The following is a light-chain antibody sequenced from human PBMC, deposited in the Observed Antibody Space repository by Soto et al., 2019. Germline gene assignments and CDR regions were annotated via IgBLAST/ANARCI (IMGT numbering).Light chain of an antibody. CDR3: SSYTSSSTYV. CDR1: SSDVGGYND. V-gene: IGLV2-14*01. Sequence: QSALTQPASVSGSPGQSITISCTGTSSDVGGYNDVSCYQQHPGKAPKLMIYDVSNRPSGVSNRFSGSKSGNTASLTISGLQAEDEADYDCSSYTSSSTYVFGTGTKLTVL. J-gene: IGLJ1*01. CDR2: DVS.